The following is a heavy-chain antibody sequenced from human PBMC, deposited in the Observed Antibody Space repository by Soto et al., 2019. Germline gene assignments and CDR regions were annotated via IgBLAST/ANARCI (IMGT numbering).Heavy chain of an antibody. D-gene: IGHD3-10*01. CDR2: ISSSGSTI. J-gene: IGHJ6*02. CDR1: GFTFSDYY. Sequence: GGSLRLSCAASGFTFSDYYMSWIRQAPGKGLEWVSYISSSGSTIYYADSVKGRFTISRDNAKNSLYLQMNSLRAEDTAVYYCASSITMVRGYGMDVWGQGTTVTVSS. V-gene: IGHV3-11*01. CDR3: ASSITMVRGYGMDV.